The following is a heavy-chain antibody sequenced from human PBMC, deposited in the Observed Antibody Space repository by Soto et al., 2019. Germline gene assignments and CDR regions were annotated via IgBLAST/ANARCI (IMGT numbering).Heavy chain of an antibody. Sequence: LRLSCTASGFTLQNYAMAWVRQAPGKGLEWVSTLIGGHYGTAYSYSVKGRFTVSRDNSKNCLYLQMNSLGVEDTAMYFCAKGKSTGDIDWFDPWGQGSLVTVSS. D-gene: IGHD3-10*01. CDR2: LIGGHYGT. CDR3: AKGKSTGDIDWFDP. J-gene: IGHJ5*02. V-gene: IGHV3-23*01. CDR1: GFTLQNYA.